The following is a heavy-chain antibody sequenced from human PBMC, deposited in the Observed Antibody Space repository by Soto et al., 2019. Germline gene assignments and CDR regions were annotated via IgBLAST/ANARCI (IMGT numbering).Heavy chain of an antibody. Sequence: QVQLVESGGGVVQPGRSLRLSCAASGFTFSSYGMHWVRQAPGKGLEWVAVISYDGSNKYYADSVKGRFTISRDNSKNTLYLQMNSLRAEDTAVYYCAAAAGPRNWGQGTLVTVSS. CDR3: AAAAGPRN. CDR2: ISYDGSNK. CDR1: GFTFSSYG. J-gene: IGHJ4*02. V-gene: IGHV3-30*03. D-gene: IGHD6-13*01.